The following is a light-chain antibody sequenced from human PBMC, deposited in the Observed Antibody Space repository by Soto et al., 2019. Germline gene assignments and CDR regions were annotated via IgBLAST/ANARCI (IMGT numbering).Light chain of an antibody. CDR3: QPRSNWPPIT. V-gene: IGKV3-11*01. CDR2: DAS. J-gene: IGKJ5*01. CDR1: QSVSSY. Sequence: EIVLTQSPATLSLAPGERATLSCRASQSVSSYLAWYQQKPGQAPRLLIYDASNRATGIPARFSGSGSGTDFTLTISSLEPEDFAVYYCQPRSNWPPITFGQRTRLEIK.